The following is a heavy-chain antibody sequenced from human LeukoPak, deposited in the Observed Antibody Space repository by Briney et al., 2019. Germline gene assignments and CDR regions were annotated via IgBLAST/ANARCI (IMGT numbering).Heavy chain of an antibody. CDR2: INPNSGGT. Sequence: GASVKVSCKASGYTFTGYYMHWVRQAPGQGLEWMGWINPNSGGTNYAQKFQGRVTMTRDTSITTAYMELSRLRSDDTAVYYCARERGWLQLDDTEYFQHWGQGTLVTVSS. V-gene: IGHV1-2*02. J-gene: IGHJ1*01. CDR3: ARERGWLQLDDTEYFQH. CDR1: GYTFTGYY. D-gene: IGHD5-24*01.